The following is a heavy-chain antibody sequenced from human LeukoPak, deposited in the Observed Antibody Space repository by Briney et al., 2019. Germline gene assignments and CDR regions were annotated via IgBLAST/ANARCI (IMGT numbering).Heavy chain of an antibody. CDR2: IYTSGST. CDR3: ARVTSSGNYFGCLDY. Sequence: SETLSLTCTVSGGSINIYYWSWIRQPAGKGLEWIGRIYTSGSTNYNPSLKTRVTMSVDTSKNQFSLKLSSVTAADTAVYYCARVTSSGNYFGCLDYWGQGTLVTVSS. J-gene: IGHJ4*02. V-gene: IGHV4-4*07. D-gene: IGHD1-26*01. CDR1: GGSINIYY.